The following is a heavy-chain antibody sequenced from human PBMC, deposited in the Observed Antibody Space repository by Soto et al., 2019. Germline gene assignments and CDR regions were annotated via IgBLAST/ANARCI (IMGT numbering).Heavy chain of an antibody. CDR2: ISYDGSNK. Sequence: QVQLVESGGGVVQPGRSLRLSCAASGFTFSSYAMHWVRQAPGKGLEWVAVISYDGSNKYYADSVKGRFTISRDNSKNTLYLQMNSLRAEDTAVYYCARDSGVVIYYYYGMDVWGQGTTVTVSS. D-gene: IGHD3-3*01. CDR1: GFTFSSYA. V-gene: IGHV3-30-3*01. J-gene: IGHJ6*02. CDR3: ARDSGVVIYYYYGMDV.